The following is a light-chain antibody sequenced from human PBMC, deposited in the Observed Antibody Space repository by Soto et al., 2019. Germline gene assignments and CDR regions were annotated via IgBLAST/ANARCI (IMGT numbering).Light chain of an antibody. CDR1: QGISSY. CDR2: AAS. V-gene: IGKV1-8*01. CDR3: QQYYSYST. J-gene: IGKJ1*01. Sequence: AIRMTQSPSSLSASTGDRVTITCRASQGISSYLAWYQQKPGKAPKLLIYAASTLQSGVPSRFSGSRSGTDFTVTISCLQSEDFATYYCQQYYSYSTFSQGTKVEIK.